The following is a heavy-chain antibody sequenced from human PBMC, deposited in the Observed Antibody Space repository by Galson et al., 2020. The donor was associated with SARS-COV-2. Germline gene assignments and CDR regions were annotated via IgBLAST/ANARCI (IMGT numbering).Heavy chain of an antibody. V-gene: IGHV3-30*01. CDR3: AREASHWEFYLDY. Sequence: GGSLRLSCAASGFSFSSHTLHWVRQAPGKGLEWVAVISYDGSDKYYADSVKGRFTISRDNSKNTLYLQMNSLRSNDTAVYFCAREASHWEFYLDYWGQGTLVTVSS. D-gene: IGHD3-10*01. CDR2: ISYDGSDK. CDR1: GFSFSSHT. J-gene: IGHJ4*02.